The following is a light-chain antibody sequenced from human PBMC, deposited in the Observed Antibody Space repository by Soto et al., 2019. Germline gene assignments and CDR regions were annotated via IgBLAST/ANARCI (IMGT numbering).Light chain of an antibody. CDR3: QQSYSTPRT. J-gene: IGKJ1*01. CDR2: AAS. CDR1: QSHCSY. V-gene: IGKV1-39*01. Sequence: DIQMTQSPSSLSASLGDRVTITCRASQSHCSYLKWYQQKPGQAPKLLIYAASSLQSGVPSRFSGSGSGTDFTLTISSLQPEDFATHYCQQSYSTPRTFGQGTKVEIK.